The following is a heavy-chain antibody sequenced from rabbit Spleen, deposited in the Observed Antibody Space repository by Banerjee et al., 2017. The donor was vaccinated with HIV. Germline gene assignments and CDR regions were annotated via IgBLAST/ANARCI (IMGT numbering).Heavy chain of an antibody. V-gene: IGHV1S40*01. Sequence: QSLEESGGGLVQPEGSLTLTCTASGFSFSSSYYVCWVRQAPGKGLEYIACIYADSSGSTYYASRAKGRFTISKTSSTTVTLQMTSLTAADTATYFCARDLAGVIGWNFGWWGPGTLVTVS. CDR3: ARDLAGVIGWNFGW. J-gene: IGHJ4*01. CDR2: IYADSSGST. D-gene: IGHD4-1*01. CDR1: GFSFSSSYY.